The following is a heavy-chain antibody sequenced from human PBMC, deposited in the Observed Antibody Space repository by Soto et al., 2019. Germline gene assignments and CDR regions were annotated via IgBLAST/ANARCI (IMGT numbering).Heavy chain of an antibody. CDR1: GYTFTSYG. D-gene: IGHD6-13*01. J-gene: IGHJ4*02. V-gene: IGHV1-18*01. CDR3: AAYSSSWYFRY. CDR2: ISAYNGNT. Sequence: ASVKVSCKASGYTFTSYGISWVRQAPGQGLEWMGWISAYNGNTNYAQKLQGRVTMTTDTSTSTAYMELRSLRSDDTAVCYCAAYSSSWYFRYWGQGTLVTVSS.